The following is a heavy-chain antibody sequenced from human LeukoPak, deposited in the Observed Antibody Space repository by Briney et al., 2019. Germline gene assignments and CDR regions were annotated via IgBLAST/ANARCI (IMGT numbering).Heavy chain of an antibody. CDR3: AKDRTGWLQFGFDY. Sequence: GGSLRLSCAASGFTVSSNYMSWVRQAPGKGLEWVSVIYSGGSTYYADSVKGRFTISRDNSKNTLYLQMNSLRAEDTALYYCAKDRTGWLQFGFDYWGQGTLVTVSS. J-gene: IGHJ4*02. V-gene: IGHV3-53*05. CDR2: IYSGGST. D-gene: IGHD5-24*01. CDR1: GFTVSSNY.